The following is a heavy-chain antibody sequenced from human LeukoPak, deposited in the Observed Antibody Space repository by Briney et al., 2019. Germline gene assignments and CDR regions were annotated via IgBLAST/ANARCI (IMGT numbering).Heavy chain of an antibody. CDR1: GFTFSSYA. CDR2: ISSNGGST. D-gene: IGHD2-2*01. J-gene: IGHJ4*02. Sequence: SGGYLRLSCSASGFTFSSYAMHWVRQAPGRGLEYVSAISSNGGSTYYADSVKGRFTISRDNSKNTLYLQMSSLRPDDTSVYFCVKGFCSSTSCYPDYWGQGTLVTVSS. V-gene: IGHV3-64D*06. CDR3: VKGFCSSTSCYPDY.